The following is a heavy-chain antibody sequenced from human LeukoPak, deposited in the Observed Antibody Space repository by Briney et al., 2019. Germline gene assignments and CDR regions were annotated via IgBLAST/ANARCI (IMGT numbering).Heavy chain of an antibody. CDR1: GFTVSSNY. Sequence: GGSLRLSCAASGFTVSSNYMSWVRQAPGKGLEWVSAISGSGGSTYYADSVKGRFTISRDNSKNTLYLQMNSLRAEDTAVYYCARDITMIVVVITGWFDPWGQGTLVTVSS. CDR3: ARDITMIVVVITGWFDP. V-gene: IGHV3-23*01. CDR2: ISGSGGST. D-gene: IGHD3-22*01. J-gene: IGHJ5*02.